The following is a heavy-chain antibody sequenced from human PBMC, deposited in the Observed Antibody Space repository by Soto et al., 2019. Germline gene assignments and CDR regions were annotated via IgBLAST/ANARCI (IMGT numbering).Heavy chain of an antibody. D-gene: IGHD6-13*01. V-gene: IGHV3-30*18. CDR3: ANDSRQDY. J-gene: IGHJ4*01. CDR1: GFTFSSYG. CDR2: ISYDGSNK. Sequence: GGSLRLSCAASGFTFSSYGMHWVRLALGKGLEWVAVISYDGSNKYYADSVKGRFTISRDNSKNTLYLQMNSLRAEDTAVYYCANDSRQDYRSQRTLVTVSS.